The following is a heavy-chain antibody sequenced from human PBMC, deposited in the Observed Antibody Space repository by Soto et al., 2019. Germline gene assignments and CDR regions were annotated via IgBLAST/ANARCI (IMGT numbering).Heavy chain of an antibody. CDR3: ARDLTIFGVVIQFDY. D-gene: IGHD3-3*01. Sequence: GGSLRLSCAASGFTFSSYSMNWVRQAPGRGLEWVSYISSSSSTIYYADSVKGRFTISRDNAKNSLYLQMNSLRAEDTAVYYCARDLTIFGVVIQFDYWGQGTLVTVSS. CDR2: ISSSSSTI. V-gene: IGHV3-48*01. J-gene: IGHJ4*02. CDR1: GFTFSSYS.